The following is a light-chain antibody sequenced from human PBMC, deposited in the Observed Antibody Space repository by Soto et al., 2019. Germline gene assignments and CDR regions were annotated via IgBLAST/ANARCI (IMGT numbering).Light chain of an antibody. V-gene: IGLV2-23*02. Sequence: QSVLTQPASVSGSPGQSITISCTVTSSDFGNYNLVSWYQQHSGKVPKLILFEVNKRPSGVSGRFSGSKSGNTASLTISGLQAEDEADYYCCSFTSSNTHVFGTGTKVTVL. J-gene: IGLJ1*01. CDR3: CSFTSSNTHV. CDR1: SSDFGNYNL. CDR2: EVN.